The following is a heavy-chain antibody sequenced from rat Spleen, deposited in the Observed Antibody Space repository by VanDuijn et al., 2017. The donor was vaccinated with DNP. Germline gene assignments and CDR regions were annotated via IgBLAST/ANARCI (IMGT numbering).Heavy chain of an antibody. CDR3: ARLGTQGFTY. CDR1: GYSITSNY. J-gene: IGHJ3*01. V-gene: IGHV3-1*01. CDR2: ISYSGYT. Sequence: EVQLQESGPGLVKPSQSLSLTCSVTGYSITSNYWAWIRKFPGNKMEWMGYISYSGYTSYNPSLKSRISITRDTSKNQFFLQVNSVTTEDTATYYCARLGTQGFTYWGQGTLVTVSS. D-gene: IGHD1-5*01.